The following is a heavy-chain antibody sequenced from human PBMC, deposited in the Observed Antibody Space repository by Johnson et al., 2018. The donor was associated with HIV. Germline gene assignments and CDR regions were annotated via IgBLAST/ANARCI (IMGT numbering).Heavy chain of an antibody. J-gene: IGHJ3*02. CDR1: GLIFSDNY. V-gene: IGHV3-30*18. D-gene: IGHD3-10*02. Sequence: QVQLVESGGGLVKPGGSLRLSCAASGLIFSDNYMSWIRQAPGKGLEWVAVISYDGSNKYYADSVKGRFTISRDNSKNTLYLQMNSLRPEDTAMYYCAKANSYVYAFDIWGQGTMVTVSS. CDR3: AKANSYVYAFDI. CDR2: ISYDGSNK.